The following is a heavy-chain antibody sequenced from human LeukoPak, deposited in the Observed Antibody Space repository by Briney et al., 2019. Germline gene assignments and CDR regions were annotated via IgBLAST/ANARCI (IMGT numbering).Heavy chain of an antibody. CDR2: INPNSGGT. CDR3: ARYRYYYDSSGYNGHFDY. J-gene: IGHJ4*02. V-gene: IGHV1-2*02. D-gene: IGHD3-22*01. Sequence: ASVKVSCKASGYTFTGYYMHWVRQAPGQGLEWMGWINPNSGGTNYAQKFQGRVTMTRDTSISTAYMELSRLRSDDTAVYYCARYRYYYDSSGYNGHFDYWGQGTLVTVSS. CDR1: GYTFTGYY.